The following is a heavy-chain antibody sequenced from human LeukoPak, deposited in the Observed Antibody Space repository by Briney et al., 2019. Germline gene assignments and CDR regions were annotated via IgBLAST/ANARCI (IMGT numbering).Heavy chain of an antibody. J-gene: IGHJ4*02. V-gene: IGHV4-59*02. CDR2: NSYSGGT. CDR3: ARVAYYYGTGSYYNPAHFDY. Sequence: PSQTLSLTRTLSSGSVSTYSWGWIRQSPGKGLEWIGYNSYSGGTNYNPSLRSRLTISVDTSENQFSLKLSSVTAADTAVYYCARVAYYYGTGSYYNPAHFDYWGQGTLVTVSS. D-gene: IGHD3-10*01. CDR1: SGSVSTYS.